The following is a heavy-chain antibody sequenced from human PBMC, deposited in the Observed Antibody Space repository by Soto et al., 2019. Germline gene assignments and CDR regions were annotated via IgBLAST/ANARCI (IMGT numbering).Heavy chain of an antibody. CDR2: IYYSGRT. J-gene: IGHJ4*02. CDR3: ARQRTTVVTQAYFDH. V-gene: IGHV4-39*01. CDR1: GESISSSSYY. Sequence: SETLSLTCIISGESISSSSYYWGWIRQPPGKGWEWIGSIYYSGRTYYNPSFKSRVTISIDTSKNQFSLKLSSVTATDTAVYYCARQRTTVVTQAYFDHWCQGALVTVSS. D-gene: IGHD2-21*02.